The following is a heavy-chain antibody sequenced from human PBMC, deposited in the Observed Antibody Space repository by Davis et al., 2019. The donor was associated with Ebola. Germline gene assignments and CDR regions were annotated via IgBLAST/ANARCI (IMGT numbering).Heavy chain of an antibody. V-gene: IGHV3-33*01. Sequence: GESLKISCAASGFTFSSYGMHWVRQAPGKGLEWVAVIWYDGSNKYYADSVKGRFTISRDNSKNSLYLQMNSLRDEDTAVYYCARRLDYYDSSGYYYDYYGMDVWGQGTTVTVSS. CDR2: IWYDGSNK. D-gene: IGHD3-22*01. CDR1: GFTFSSYG. CDR3: ARRLDYYDSSGYYYDYYGMDV. J-gene: IGHJ6*02.